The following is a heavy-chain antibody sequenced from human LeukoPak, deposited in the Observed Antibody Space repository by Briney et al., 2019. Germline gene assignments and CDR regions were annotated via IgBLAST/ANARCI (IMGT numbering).Heavy chain of an antibody. CDR2: INPNSGGT. CDR3: ARADSGYDSPDY. CDR1: VYTLTGYY. D-gene: IGHD5-12*01. Sequence: SVKVSCMPSVYTLTGYYMHWVRQAPGQGREWMGWINPNSGGTNYAQKFQGRVTMTRDTSISTAYMELSRLRSDDTAVYYCARADSGYDSPDYWGQGTLVTVSS. V-gene: IGHV1-2*02. J-gene: IGHJ4*02.